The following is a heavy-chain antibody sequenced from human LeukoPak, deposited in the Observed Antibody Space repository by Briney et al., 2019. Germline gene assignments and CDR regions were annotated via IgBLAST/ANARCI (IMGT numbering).Heavy chain of an antibody. J-gene: IGHJ4*02. Sequence: GGSLRLSCAASGFTFSSYSMTWVRQAPGKGLEWVSYISSASGSIYYADSVKGRFTISRDNAKNSLFLQMNSLRAEDTAVYYCARLPAYCSSTSCYYDYWGQGTLVTVSS. CDR2: ISSASGSI. CDR1: GFTFSSYS. CDR3: ARLPAYCSSTSCYYDY. D-gene: IGHD2-2*01. V-gene: IGHV3-48*04.